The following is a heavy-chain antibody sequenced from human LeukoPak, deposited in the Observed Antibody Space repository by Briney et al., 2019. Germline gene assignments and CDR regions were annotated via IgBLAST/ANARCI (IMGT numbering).Heavy chain of an antibody. CDR2: IFPGGST. CDR3: ARVGYNYGYVDY. J-gene: IGHJ4*02. V-gene: IGHV4-38-2*01. CDR1: GYSISSGYC. Sequence: PSETLSLTCAVSGYSISSGYCWGWIRQPPGKGLEWIGRIFPGGSTYFNPSLQSRVTISVDTSNNQFSLKLSSVTAADTAVYYCARVGYNYGYVDYWGQGTLVTVSS. D-gene: IGHD5-18*01.